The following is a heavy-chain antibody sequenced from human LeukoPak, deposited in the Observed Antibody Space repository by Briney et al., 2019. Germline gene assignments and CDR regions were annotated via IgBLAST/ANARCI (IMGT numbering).Heavy chain of an antibody. Sequence: SVKVSCEASGGTFSSYAISWVRQAPGQGLEWMGGIIPIFGTANYAQKFQGRVTITADESTSTAYMELSSLRSEDTAVYYCARAPALWAAADYWGQGTLVTVSS. CDR2: IIPIFGTA. D-gene: IGHD6-13*01. CDR1: GGTFSSYA. CDR3: ARAPALWAAADY. J-gene: IGHJ4*02. V-gene: IGHV1-69*13.